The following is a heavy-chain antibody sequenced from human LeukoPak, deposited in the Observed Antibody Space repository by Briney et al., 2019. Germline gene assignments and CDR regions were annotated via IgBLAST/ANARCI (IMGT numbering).Heavy chain of an antibody. J-gene: IGHJ5*02. CDR2: IYYNGST. V-gene: IGHV4-59*01. CDR3: ARVSSITIFGVVIPNWFDP. Sequence: SETLSLTCTVSGGSISSYYWSWIRQPPGKGLEWIGYIYYNGSTNYNPSLKSRVTISVDTSKNQFSLKLSSVTAADTAVYYCARVSSITIFGVVIPNWFDPWGQGTLVTVSS. D-gene: IGHD3-3*01. CDR1: GGSISSYY.